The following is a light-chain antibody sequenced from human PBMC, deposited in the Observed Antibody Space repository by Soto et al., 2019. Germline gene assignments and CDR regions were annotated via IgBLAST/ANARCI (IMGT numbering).Light chain of an antibody. CDR3: QQYGSSYT. J-gene: IGKJ2*01. CDR2: GAS. Sequence: IVLTQSPGTLSLSPGERATLSCRASQSVSSSFLAWYQQRPGQAPRLLIYGASIRATDIPDRFSGSGSGTDFTLTISRLEPVDFAVYYCQQYGSSYTFGQGTKLEIK. V-gene: IGKV3-20*01. CDR1: QSVSSSF.